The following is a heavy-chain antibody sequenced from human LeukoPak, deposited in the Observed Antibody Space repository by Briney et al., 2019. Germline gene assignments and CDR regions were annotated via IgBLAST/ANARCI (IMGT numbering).Heavy chain of an antibody. CDR3: ARGRFDCTNGVCMLGFDY. CDR2: ILTSGSTI. CDR1: GFTLSNYY. J-gene: IGHJ4*02. D-gene: IGHD2-8*01. Sequence: PGGSLRLSCAASGFTLSNYYMSWIRPAPGKGLEWDSYILTSGSTIYYADSVKGRFTISRDNAKNSLYLQMNSLGAEDTAVYYCARGRFDCTNGVCMLGFDYWGQGTLVTVSS. V-gene: IGHV3-11*04.